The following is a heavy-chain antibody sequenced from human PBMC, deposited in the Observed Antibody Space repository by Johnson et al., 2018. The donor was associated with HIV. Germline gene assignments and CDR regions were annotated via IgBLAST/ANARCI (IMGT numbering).Heavy chain of an antibody. CDR1: GFTFDDYG. J-gene: IGHJ3*02. D-gene: IGHD2-15*01. V-gene: IGHV3-23*04. Sequence: VQLVESGGGVVRPGGSLRLSCAASGFTFDDYGMSWVRQAPGKGLEWVSGISGSGGSTYYADSVKGRFTISRDNSKNTLYLQMNSLRAEDTAVYYCATEGGTGAFDIWGQGTMVTVSS. CDR3: ATEGGTGAFDI. CDR2: ISGSGGST.